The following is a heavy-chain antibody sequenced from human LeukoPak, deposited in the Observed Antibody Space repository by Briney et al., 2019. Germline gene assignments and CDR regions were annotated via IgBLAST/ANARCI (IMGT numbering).Heavy chain of an antibody. D-gene: IGHD3-10*01. CDR3: SRSGTGENDY. CDR2: INCNSGGT. V-gene: IGHV1-2*02. J-gene: IGHJ4*02. Sequence: GASVKVSCKVSGYTLTELSMHWVRQAPGQGLEWMGWINCNSGGTNFAPKFRGRVTMTRDTSITTAYMELSGLTSDDTAVYYCSRSGTGENDYWGQGTLVTVSS. CDR1: GYTLTELS.